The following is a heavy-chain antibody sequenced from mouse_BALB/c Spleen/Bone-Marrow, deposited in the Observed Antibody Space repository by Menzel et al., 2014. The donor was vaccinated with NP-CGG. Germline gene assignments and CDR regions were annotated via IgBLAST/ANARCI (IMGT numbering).Heavy chain of an antibody. Sequence: QVQLQQPGAELVKPGASVKLSCEASGYTFTSYWMHWVKQRPGQGLEWIGEINPSDGRTNYNEKFKSKATLTVDKSSSTAYMQLSGLTSEDSAVYYCARCYYGNYFDYWGQGTTLTVSS. V-gene: IGHV1S81*02. CDR2: INPSDGRT. CDR1: GYTFTSYW. J-gene: IGHJ2*01. CDR3: ARCYYGNYFDY. D-gene: IGHD2-1*01.